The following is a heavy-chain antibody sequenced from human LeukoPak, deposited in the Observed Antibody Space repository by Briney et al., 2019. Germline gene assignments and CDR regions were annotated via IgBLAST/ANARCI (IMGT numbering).Heavy chain of an antibody. Sequence: PSETLSLTCTVSGGSISSYYWSWIRQPPGKGREWMGYIYYSGSTNYNPSLRSRVTIAVDTSKNQFSRKRSSVTGADTAVYYCARVKDISTGPDAFDIWGQRTMVTVSS. CDR2: IYYSGST. J-gene: IGHJ3*02. D-gene: IGHD3-9*01. CDR1: GGSISSYY. V-gene: IGHV4-59*01. CDR3: ARVKDISTGPDAFDI.